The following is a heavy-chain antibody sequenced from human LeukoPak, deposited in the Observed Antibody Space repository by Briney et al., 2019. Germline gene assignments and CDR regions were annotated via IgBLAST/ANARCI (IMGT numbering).Heavy chain of an antibody. J-gene: IGHJ5*02. CDR2: INHSGST. CDR1: GGSFSGYY. D-gene: IGHD6-6*01. V-gene: IGHV4-34*01. CDR3: ARRRVSSKYRSSGSRFDP. Sequence: AETLSLTCAVYGGSFSGYYWSWVRQPPGKGLEWVGEINHSGSTNYNPSLKRRVTISVETSKKKLSQKQISVTAADTAVYYCARRRVSSKYRSSGSRFDPWGQGTLVTVSS.